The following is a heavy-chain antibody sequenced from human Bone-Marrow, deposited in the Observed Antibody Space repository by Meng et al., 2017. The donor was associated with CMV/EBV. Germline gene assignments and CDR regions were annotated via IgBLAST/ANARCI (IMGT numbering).Heavy chain of an antibody. CDR2: IYWDGDK. V-gene: IGHV2-5*02. Sequence: ITLKEFGPALLKPTHTLTLTCTFSGFSLNSNGMGVGWIRQPPGKALEWLALIYWDGDKRYSPSLKSRLTITKDTSNNQVVLTMTNMGPVDTATYFCAHRPTEGLFDYWGQGTLVTVSS. CDR1: GFSLNSNGMG. CDR3: AHRPTEGLFDY. J-gene: IGHJ4*02.